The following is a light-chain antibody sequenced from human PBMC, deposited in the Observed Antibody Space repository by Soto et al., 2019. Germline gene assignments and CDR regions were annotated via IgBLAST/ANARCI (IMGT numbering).Light chain of an antibody. V-gene: IGKV1-39*01. Sequence: QMTQSPSSLSASVGDRITITCRASRDIGSDLSWYQHKPGKAPKLLIHAASSLQSGVPSRFSGSGSGTDFTLTINTLQPEDFAAYYCQQSYSNLALTFGGGTKVAIK. J-gene: IGKJ4*01. CDR2: AAS. CDR1: RDIGSD. CDR3: QQSYSNLALT.